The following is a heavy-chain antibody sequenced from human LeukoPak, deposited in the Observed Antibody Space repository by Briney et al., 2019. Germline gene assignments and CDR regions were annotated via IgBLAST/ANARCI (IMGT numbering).Heavy chain of an antibody. D-gene: IGHD3-10*01. CDR1: GYTFTSYG. J-gene: IGHJ6*03. Sequence: ASVKVSCKASGYTFTSYGISWVRQAPGQGLEWMGWISAYNGNTNYAQKLQGRVTMTTDTSTSTAYMELRSLRSDDTAVYYCAKDRLLWFGESSYMDVWGKGTTVTISS. CDR3: AKDRLLWFGESSYMDV. V-gene: IGHV1-18*01. CDR2: ISAYNGNT.